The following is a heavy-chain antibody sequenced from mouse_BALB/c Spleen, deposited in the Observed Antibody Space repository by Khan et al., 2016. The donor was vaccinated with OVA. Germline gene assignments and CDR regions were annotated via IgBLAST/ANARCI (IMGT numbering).Heavy chain of an antibody. V-gene: IGHV1S132*01. Sequence: VELVESGAELVRPGTSVKLSCKTSGYIFTSYWIHWVRQRTGQGLEWIARIYPGTDNTYYNEKLKDRATLTADRSSSTAYMQLNSLKSEDSAVYFCAREEALYYFDYWGQGTTLTVSS. D-gene: IGHD3-2*02. CDR1: GYIFTSYW. CDR3: AREEALYYFDY. J-gene: IGHJ2*01. CDR2: IYPGTDNT.